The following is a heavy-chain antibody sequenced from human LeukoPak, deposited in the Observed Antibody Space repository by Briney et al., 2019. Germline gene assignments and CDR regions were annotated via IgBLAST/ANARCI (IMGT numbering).Heavy chain of an antibody. J-gene: IGHJ1*01. D-gene: IGHD3-22*01. Sequence: GGSLRLSCAASGFTFSSNTMNWVRQAPGKGLEWVSSISSSSSYMKYADSVRGRFTISRDNAKNSLYLQMDSLRAEDTAVYYCASEDYYDSSAYYYRNFQHWGQGTLVTVSS. CDR1: GFTFSSNT. CDR3: ASEDYYDSSAYYYRNFQH. CDR2: ISSSSSYM. V-gene: IGHV3-21*01.